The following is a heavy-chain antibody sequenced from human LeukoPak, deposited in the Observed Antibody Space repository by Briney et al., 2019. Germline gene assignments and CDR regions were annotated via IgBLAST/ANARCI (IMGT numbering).Heavy chain of an antibody. CDR3: ARSETYSSGPNYYYYYMDV. CDR1: GFTFDDYA. V-gene: IGHV3-9*01. Sequence: AGGSLRLSCAASGFTFDDYAMHWVRQAPGKGLEWVSGISWNSGSIGYADSVKGRFTISRDNAKNSLYLQMNSLRAEDTALYYCARSETYSSGPNYYYYYMDVWGKGTTVTISS. D-gene: IGHD6-19*01. CDR2: ISWNSGSI. J-gene: IGHJ6*03.